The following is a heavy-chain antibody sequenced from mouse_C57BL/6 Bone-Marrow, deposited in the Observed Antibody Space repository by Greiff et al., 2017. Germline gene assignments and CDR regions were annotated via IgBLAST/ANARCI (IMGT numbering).Heavy chain of an antibody. Sequence: QVQLQQSGAELVKPGASVKLSCKASGYTFTEYTIHWVKQRSGQGLEWIGWFYPGSGSIKYNEKFKDKATLTADKSSSTVYMELSRLTSEDSAVYFCARHEEGFHYYGSSSWFAYWGQGTLVTVSA. CDR3: ARHEEGFHYYGSSSWFAY. V-gene: IGHV1-62-2*01. CDR2: FYPGSGSI. CDR1: GYTFTEYT. D-gene: IGHD1-1*01. J-gene: IGHJ3*01.